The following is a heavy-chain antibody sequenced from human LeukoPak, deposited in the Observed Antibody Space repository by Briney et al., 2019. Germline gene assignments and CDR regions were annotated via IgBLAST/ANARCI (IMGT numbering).Heavy chain of an antibody. CDR2: IYYSGNT. Sequence: SETLSLTCTVSGGSISSSSYYWGWIRQPPGKGLEWIGSIYYSGNTYYNPSLKSRVTISVETSKNQFSLNVRSVTAADTAVYYCAIRLRGSGNWDFDYWGQGTLVTVSS. CDR3: AIRLRGSGNWDFDY. V-gene: IGHV4-39*01. CDR1: GGSISSSSYY. D-gene: IGHD3-10*01. J-gene: IGHJ4*02.